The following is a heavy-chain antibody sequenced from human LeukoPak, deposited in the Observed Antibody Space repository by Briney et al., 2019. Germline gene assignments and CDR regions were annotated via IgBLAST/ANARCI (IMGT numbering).Heavy chain of an antibody. CDR1: GFTFSSHA. CDR2: VSGSGDST. Sequence: PGGSLRLSCAASGFTFSSHAMNWVRQAPGKGLEWVSVVSGSGDSTYYADSFKGRFAISRDNSKNTLYLQMNSLRAEDTAVYYCAKDSLYSSSWYSLDYWGQGTLVTVSS. V-gene: IGHV3-23*01. D-gene: IGHD6-13*01. J-gene: IGHJ4*02. CDR3: AKDSLYSSSWYSLDY.